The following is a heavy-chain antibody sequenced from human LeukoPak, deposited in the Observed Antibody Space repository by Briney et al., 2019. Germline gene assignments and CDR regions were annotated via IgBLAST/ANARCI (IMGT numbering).Heavy chain of an antibody. CDR3: ARHVLYSYGPQWWFDL. V-gene: IGHV5-10-1*01. CDR2: IDASDSYT. J-gene: IGHJ5*02. D-gene: IGHD5-18*01. CDR1: GYSFTIYR. Sequence: PGGSLRISCKGSGYSFTIYRISWVRHMPGRGLEWMGWIDASDSYTNYSPSFQGHVTISADKSSSTAYLQWSSLKASDTAIYYCARHVLYSYGPQWWFDLGGRGTLVTVSS.